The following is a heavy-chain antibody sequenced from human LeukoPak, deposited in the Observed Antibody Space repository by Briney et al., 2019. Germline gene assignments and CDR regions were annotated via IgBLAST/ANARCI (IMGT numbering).Heavy chain of an antibody. J-gene: IGHJ4*02. Sequence: GGSLRLSCAASGFTFSSYNMNWVRQAPGKGLEWVSSITSSSNYIYYADSVKGRFTISRDNAKNSLYLQMNSLRVEDTAVYYCARDDPRVGATETDWGQGALVTVSS. D-gene: IGHD1-26*01. CDR2: ITSSSNYI. CDR1: GFTFSSYN. CDR3: ARDDPRVGATETD. V-gene: IGHV3-21*06.